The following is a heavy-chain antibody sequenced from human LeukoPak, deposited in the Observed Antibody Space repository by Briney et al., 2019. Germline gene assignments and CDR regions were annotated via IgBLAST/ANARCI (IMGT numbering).Heavy chain of an antibody. CDR3: ARDGAAQNFFDY. CDR1: GYTFTSYA. V-gene: IGHV7-4-1*01. CDR2: INTNTGNP. J-gene: IGHJ4*02. Sequence: ASVKVSCKASGYTFTSYAMNWVRQAPGQGLEWMGWINTNTGNPTYAQGFTGRFVFFLDTSVSTAYLQIGSLKAEDTAVYYCARDGAAQNFFDYWGQGSLVTVSS. D-gene: IGHD6-13*01.